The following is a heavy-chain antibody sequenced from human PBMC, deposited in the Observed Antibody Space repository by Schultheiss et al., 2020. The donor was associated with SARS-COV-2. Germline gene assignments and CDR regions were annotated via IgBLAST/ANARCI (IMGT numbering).Heavy chain of an antibody. CDR3: AREPRLGYCTNGVCYTDY. V-gene: IGHV4-34*01. CDR1: GGSFSGYY. Sequence: GSLRLSCAVYGGSFSGYYWSWIRQPPGKGLEWIGEINHSGSTNYNPSLKSRVTISVDTSENQFSLKLSSVTAADTAVYYCAREPRLGYCTNGVCYTDYWGQGPLVTVSS. J-gene: IGHJ1*01. D-gene: IGHD2-8*01. CDR2: INHSGST.